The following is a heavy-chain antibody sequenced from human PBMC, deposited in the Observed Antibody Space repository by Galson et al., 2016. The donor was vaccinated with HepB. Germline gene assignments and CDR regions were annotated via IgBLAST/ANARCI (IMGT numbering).Heavy chain of an antibody. CDR2: ISTGGTTI. J-gene: IGHJ2*01. V-gene: IGHV3-48*04. CDR1: GFTVSSNC. Sequence: SLRLSCAASGFTVSSNCMSWVRQAPGKGLDWVSYISTGGTTIYYADSVKGRFTISRANTKNLLPLQMTSLRGEDTAVYYCARDPYCGGDCNSPRYFDLWGRGTLVTVSS. D-gene: IGHD2-21*02. CDR3: ARDPYCGGDCNSPRYFDL.